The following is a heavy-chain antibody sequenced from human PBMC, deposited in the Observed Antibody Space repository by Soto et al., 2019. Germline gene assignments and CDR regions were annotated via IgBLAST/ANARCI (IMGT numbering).Heavy chain of an antibody. J-gene: IGHJ6*02. CDR1: GFTFSNYG. CDR3: AKSRDAYNFYFYYGMDV. V-gene: IGHV3-30*18. D-gene: IGHD2-2*01. Sequence: QVQLVESGGGVVQAGRSLRLSCAASGFTFSNYGMHWVRQTPGKGLEWVALILYDGSNKYYEDSVKGRFTISRDNSKNTLYLQVSSLRAEDTAVYYCAKSRDAYNFYFYYGMDVWGQGTTVTVSS. CDR2: ILYDGSNK.